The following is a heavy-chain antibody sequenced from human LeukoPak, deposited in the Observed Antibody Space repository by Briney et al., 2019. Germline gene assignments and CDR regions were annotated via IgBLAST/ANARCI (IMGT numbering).Heavy chain of an antibody. Sequence: SSETLSLTCTVSGGSISSYYWSWIRQPPGKGLEWIGYIYYSGSTNYNPSLKSRVTISLDTSKNQFSLKLSSVTAADTAVYYCARIPYYYDASGYYDYYFDYWGQGSLVTVSS. CDR1: GGSISSYY. CDR2: IYYSGST. D-gene: IGHD3-22*01. V-gene: IGHV4-59*08. CDR3: ARIPYYYDASGYYDYYFDY. J-gene: IGHJ4*02.